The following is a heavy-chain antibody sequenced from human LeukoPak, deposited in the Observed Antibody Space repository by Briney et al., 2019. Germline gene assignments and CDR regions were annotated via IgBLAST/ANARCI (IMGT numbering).Heavy chain of an antibody. D-gene: IGHD3-16*01. Sequence: KPSQTLSLTCTVSGGSISSGYYYWSWIRQPPGKGLEWIGYIYYSGSTYYIPTPKSRVTISVDTSKNQFSLKLTSVTAADRAVYYCARLRPFDYWGQGTLVTVSS. CDR2: IYYSGST. V-gene: IGHV4-30-4*08. CDR3: ARLRPFDY. J-gene: IGHJ4*02. CDR1: GGSISSGYYY.